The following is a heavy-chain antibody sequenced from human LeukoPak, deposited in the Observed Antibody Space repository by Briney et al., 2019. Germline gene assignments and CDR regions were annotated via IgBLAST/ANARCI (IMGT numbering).Heavy chain of an antibody. J-gene: IGHJ5*02. V-gene: IGHV6-1*01. CDR2: TYYRSKWYN. CDR3: ARVPYDFWSADP. D-gene: IGHD3-3*01. Sequence: SQTISLTCAISGASVSSNSAAWNWIMQSPSRGLEWLGRTYYRSKWYNDYAVSVKSRITINPETSTKKFSLWLNTVTPYDTAGYYWARVPYDFWSADPWGQGTLVTVSS. CDR1: GASVSSNSAA.